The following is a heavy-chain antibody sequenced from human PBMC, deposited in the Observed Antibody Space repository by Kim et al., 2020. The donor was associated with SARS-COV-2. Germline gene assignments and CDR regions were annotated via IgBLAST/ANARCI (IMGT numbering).Heavy chain of an antibody. D-gene: IGHD2-15*01. V-gene: IGHV3-30*03. Sequence: KGRFTIARDNSKNTLYLQMNSLRAEDTAVYYCATGPRGYCSGGSCYSLDYWGQGTLVTVSS. CDR3: ATGPRGYCSGGSCYSLDY. J-gene: IGHJ4*02.